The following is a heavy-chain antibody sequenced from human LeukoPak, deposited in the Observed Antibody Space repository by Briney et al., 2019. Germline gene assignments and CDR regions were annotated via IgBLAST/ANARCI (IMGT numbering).Heavy chain of an antibody. D-gene: IGHD6-19*01. CDR2: INPNSGGT. CDR3: ARGSSGWYKNVDY. V-gene: IGHV1-2*02. J-gene: IGHJ4*02. Sequence: ASVKVSCKASGYTFTGYYMHWVRQAPGKGLEWMGWINPNSGGTNYAQKCPGRVTMTRDTSISTAYMELSRLRSDDTAVYYCARGSSGWYKNVDYWGQGTLVTVFS. CDR1: GYTFTGYY.